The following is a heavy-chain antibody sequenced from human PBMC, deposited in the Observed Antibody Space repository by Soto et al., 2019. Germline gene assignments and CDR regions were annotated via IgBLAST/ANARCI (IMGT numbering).Heavy chain of an antibody. CDR3: AKNRQFRSYYESAGHYDN. CDR2: ISGSGGVT. J-gene: IGHJ4*02. D-gene: IGHD3-10*01. Sequence: EVELLESGGGLVQPGGSLRLSCVASGFTFKNYDMRWIRQAPGKGLEWVSGISGSGGVTYYADSVKGRFTMSRDNSKNTRYLEMNSLRAEDTAIYYCAKNRQFRSYYESAGHYDNWGQGTLVTVST. V-gene: IGHV3-23*01. CDR1: GFTFKNYD.